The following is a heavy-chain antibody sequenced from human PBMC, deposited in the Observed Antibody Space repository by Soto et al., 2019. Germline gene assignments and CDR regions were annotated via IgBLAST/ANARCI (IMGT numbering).Heavy chain of an antibody. V-gene: IGHV3-23*01. D-gene: IGHD6-19*01. CDR1: GFSFSTYA. CDR2: ISGSGGST. CDR3: AKVGGSGWFDAFDI. Sequence: EVQLLESGGGLVQPGGSLRLSCAASGFSFSTYALSWVRQAQGKGLDWVSVISGSGGSTDYAGSVKGRFTISRDNSKNALFLQMNSLRAEDTALYYCAKVGGSGWFDAFDIWGQGTMVTVSS. J-gene: IGHJ3*02.